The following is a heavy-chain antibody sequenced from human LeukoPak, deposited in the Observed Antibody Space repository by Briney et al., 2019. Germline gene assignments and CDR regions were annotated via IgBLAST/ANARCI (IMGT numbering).Heavy chain of an antibody. CDR1: GFTFNNFA. CDR3: AKRDNRLDI. D-gene: IGHD2/OR15-2a*01. V-gene: IGHV3-23*01. J-gene: IGHJ3*02. Sequence: PGGSLRLSCAASGFTFNNFAMHWVRQAPGKGLEWVSGISGSGDNTYYAASVQGRFTISRDNSKNTLYLQMNSLRAEDTAVYYCAKRDNRLDIWGQGTMVTVSS. CDR2: ISGSGDNT.